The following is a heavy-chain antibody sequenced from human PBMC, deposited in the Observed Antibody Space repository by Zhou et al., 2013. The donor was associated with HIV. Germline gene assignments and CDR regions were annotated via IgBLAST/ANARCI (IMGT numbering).Heavy chain of an antibody. Sequence: VQSGAELKRPGASVKVSCKASGYTFPNYDINWVRQAPGQGLEWMGWMNPDNGNTAFAQKFQGRVTMTRNTSISTAYMELRSLRFDDAAVYYCARGLTGPMMTGALRYWGQGTLVAVSP. CDR3: ARGLTGPMMTGALRY. CDR1: GYTFPNYD. D-gene: IGHD3-9*01. V-gene: IGHV1-8*01. J-gene: IGHJ4*02. CDR2: MNPDNGNT.